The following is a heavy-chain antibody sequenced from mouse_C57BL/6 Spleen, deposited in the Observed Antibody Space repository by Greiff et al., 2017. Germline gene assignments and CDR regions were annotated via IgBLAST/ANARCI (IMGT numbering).Heavy chain of an antibody. J-gene: IGHJ4*01. V-gene: IGHV5-16*01. D-gene: IGHD4-1*01. CDR3: ATEVSSNWDDAMDY. Sequence: EVHLVESEGGLVQPGSSMKLSCTASGFTFSDYYMAWVRQVPGKGLEWVANITYDGSSTYYLHSLKSRFIISRDNAKNILYLHMSSLKSQDTATSYCATEVSSNWDDAMDYWGQGTSVTVSS. CDR2: ITYDGSST. CDR1: GFTFSDYY.